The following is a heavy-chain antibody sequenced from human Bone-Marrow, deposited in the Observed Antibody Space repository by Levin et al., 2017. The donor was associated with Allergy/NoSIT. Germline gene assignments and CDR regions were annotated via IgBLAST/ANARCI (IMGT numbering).Heavy chain of an antibody. CDR3: ASASDYYYDSSGSPRLVY. V-gene: IGHV3-48*03. CDR2: ISSSGSTI. D-gene: IGHD3-22*01. CDR1: GFTFSSYE. Sequence: GGSLRLSCAASGFTFSSYEMNWVRQAPGKGLEWVSYISSSGSTIYYADSVKGRFTISRDNAKNSLYLQMNSLRAEDTAVYYCASASDYYYDSSGSPRLVYWGQGTLVTVSS. J-gene: IGHJ4*02.